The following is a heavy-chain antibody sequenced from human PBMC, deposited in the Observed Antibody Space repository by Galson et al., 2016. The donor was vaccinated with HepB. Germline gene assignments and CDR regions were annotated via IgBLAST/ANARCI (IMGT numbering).Heavy chain of an antibody. V-gene: IGHV6-1*01. Sequence: CAISGDSVSSNSGAWHWIRQSPSRGLEWLGRTYYRSKWNNDYAVSVKGRITINSDTSKNHFSLHLNSVTPEDTAVYYCAREFAPYDILTGYLNHGLDVWGQGTTVTVSS. CDR3: AREFAPYDILTGYLNHGLDV. CDR2: TYYRSKWNN. D-gene: IGHD3-9*01. J-gene: IGHJ6*02. CDR1: GDSVSSNSGA.